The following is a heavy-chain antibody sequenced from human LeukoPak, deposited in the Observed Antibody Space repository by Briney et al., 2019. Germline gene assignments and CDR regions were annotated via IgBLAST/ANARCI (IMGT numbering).Heavy chain of an antibody. V-gene: IGHV3-64*01. J-gene: IGHJ1*01. CDR1: GFTLSSYS. Sequence: PGGSLRLSCAASGFTLSSYSMHWVRQAPGKGLEFVSAISRDGGSTYYANSVKGRFTISRDISKNTLYLQMGSLRPEDMAVYCCARVDSGSACASWGQGILVTVSS. CDR2: ISRDGGST. D-gene: IGHD6-19*01. CDR3: ARVDSGSACAS.